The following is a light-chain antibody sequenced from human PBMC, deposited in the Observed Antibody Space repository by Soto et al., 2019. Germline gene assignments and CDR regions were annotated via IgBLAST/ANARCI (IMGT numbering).Light chain of an antibody. CDR3: QQYASSPRT. CDR2: AAS. CDR1: QSFSSSY. V-gene: IGKV3-20*01. Sequence: EIVLTQSPGTLSLSPGERATLSCRASQSFSSSYLAWYQQKPGQAPRLLIYAASSRATGIPDRFSGSVSGTDFTLTISRLEPEDFGVYYCQQYASSPRTFGQGTKVEI. J-gene: IGKJ1*01.